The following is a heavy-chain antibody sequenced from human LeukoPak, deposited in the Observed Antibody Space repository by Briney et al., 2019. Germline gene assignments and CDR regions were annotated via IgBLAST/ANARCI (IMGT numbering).Heavy chain of an antibody. CDR3: ARDKWSGEAFDI. CDR2: IYYSGRT. CDR1: GGSISSYY. J-gene: IGHJ3*02. V-gene: IGHV4-59*01. Sequence: SETLSLTCTVSGGSISSYYWSWIRQPPGKGVEWIGYIYYSGRTNYNPSLKSRVTISVDTSKIQFSLKLSSVTAADTAVYYCARDKWSGEAFDIWGQGTMVTVSS. D-gene: IGHD3-3*01.